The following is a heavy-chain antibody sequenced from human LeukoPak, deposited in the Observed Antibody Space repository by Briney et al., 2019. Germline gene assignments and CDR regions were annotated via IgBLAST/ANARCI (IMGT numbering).Heavy chain of an antibody. CDR1: GGTFSSYA. CDR2: IIPILGTA. CDR3: ASPPIHYYDSSGYPYYFDY. Sequence: SVKVSCKASGGTFSSYAISWVRQAPGQGLEWMGGIIPILGTANYAQKFQGRVTITADESTSTAYMELSSLRSEDTAVYYCASPPIHYYDSSGYPYYFDYWGQGTLVTVSS. D-gene: IGHD3-22*01. J-gene: IGHJ4*02. V-gene: IGHV1-69*01.